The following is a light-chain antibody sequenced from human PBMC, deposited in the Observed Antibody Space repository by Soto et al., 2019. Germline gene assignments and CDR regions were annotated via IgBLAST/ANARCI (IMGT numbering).Light chain of an antibody. CDR2: AAS. CDR1: QSMGRTY. J-gene: IGKJ2*01. Sequence: EIVLMQSPGTLSLPPGERATLSCRASQSMGRTYLAWYQQKPGQAPRLLIYAASNRATGIPDRFSGSGSGTDFSLTISRLEPEDSAVYYCHQYDNAPQTFGQGTKVDIK. CDR3: HQYDNAPQT. V-gene: IGKV3-20*01.